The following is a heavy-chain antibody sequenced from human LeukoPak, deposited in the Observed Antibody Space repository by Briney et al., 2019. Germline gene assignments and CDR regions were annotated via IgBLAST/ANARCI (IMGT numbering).Heavy chain of an antibody. CDR2: INSDGSST. V-gene: IGHV3-74*01. J-gene: IGHJ4*02. D-gene: IGHD3-22*01. Sequence: GGSLRLSRAVSGFTFSSYWMHWVRQVPGKGLVWVSRINSDGSSTSYADSVKGRFTISRDNAKNTLYLQMNSLRAEDTAVYYCARVGYDSSGYQRPFDYWGQGTLVTVSS. CDR1: GFTFSSYW. CDR3: ARVGYDSSGYQRPFDY.